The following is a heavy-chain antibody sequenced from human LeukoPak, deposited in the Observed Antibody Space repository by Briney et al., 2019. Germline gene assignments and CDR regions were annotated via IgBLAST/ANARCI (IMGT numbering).Heavy chain of an antibody. V-gene: IGHV4-34*01. J-gene: IGHJ6*03. CDR2: INHSGST. CDR3: ARFYGSGSYYGGYYYYMDV. D-gene: IGHD3-10*01. Sequence: PSETLSLTCAVYGGSFSGYYWSWIRQPPGKGLEWIGEINHSGSTNYNPSLKSRVTISVDTSKNQFSLKLSSVTAADTAVYYCARFYGSGSYYGGYYYYMDVWGKGTTVTVSS. CDR1: GGSFSGYY.